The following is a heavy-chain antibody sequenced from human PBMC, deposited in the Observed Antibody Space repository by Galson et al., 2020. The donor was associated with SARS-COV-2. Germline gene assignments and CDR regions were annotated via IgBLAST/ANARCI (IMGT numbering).Heavy chain of an antibody. CDR2: IYQSGSP. CDR1: GDSISSGGYT. D-gene: IGHD3-16*01. V-gene: IGHV4-30-2*01. J-gene: IGHJ3*02. CDR3: ARVGGSGAFDM. Sequence: ASETLSLTCAAFGDSISSGGYTWSWIRQPPGKGLEWIGYIYQSGSPYYNASLRSRVTISLDRSKNQYSLKLSSVTAADTAVYFCARVGGSGAFDMGGQGTMVTVSS.